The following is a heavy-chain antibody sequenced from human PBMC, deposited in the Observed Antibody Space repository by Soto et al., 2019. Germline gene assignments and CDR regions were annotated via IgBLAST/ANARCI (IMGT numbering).Heavy chain of an antibody. D-gene: IGHD3-22*01. J-gene: IGHJ4*02. CDR3: ARGSRPYYYDSMDY. V-gene: IGHV4-4*07. CDR1: GGSISSYY. Sequence: SETLSLTCTVSGGSISSYYWSWIRQPAGKGLEWIGRIYTSGSTNYNPSLKSRVTMSVDTCKNQFSLKLSSVTAADTAVYYCARGSRPYYYDSMDYWGQGTLVTVSS. CDR2: IYTSGST.